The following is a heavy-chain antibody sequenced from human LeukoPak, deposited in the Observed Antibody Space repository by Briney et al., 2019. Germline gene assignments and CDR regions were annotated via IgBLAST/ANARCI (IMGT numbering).Heavy chain of an antibody. V-gene: IGHV4-59*02. D-gene: IGHD2-21*01. CDR3: ARARLAMSDVFDS. CDR2: VYHSGST. Sequence: SETLSLTCSVSGHSVSSYYWIWIRQPPGKGLEWIGYVYHSGSTNYNPSLNSRVTISLDTSKNQFSLKLTSVTAADTAVYYSARARLAMSDVFDSWGQGTLVTVSS. J-gene: IGHJ4*02. CDR1: GHSVSSYY.